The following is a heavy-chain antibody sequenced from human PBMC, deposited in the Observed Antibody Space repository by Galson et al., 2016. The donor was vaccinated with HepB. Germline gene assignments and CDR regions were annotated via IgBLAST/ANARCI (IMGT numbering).Heavy chain of an antibody. CDR2: ISGSGGST. D-gene: IGHD6-19*01. J-gene: IGHJ4*02. Sequence: SLRLSCAASGFTFSSYAMSWVRQAPGKGLEWVSAISGSGGSTYYADSVKGRFTISRDSSKNTLYLQMNSLRAEDTAVYYCAAPLGIVAVAGTVDFGYWGQGTLVTVSS. CDR1: GFTFSSYA. V-gene: IGHV3-23*01. CDR3: AAPLGIVAVAGTVDFGY.